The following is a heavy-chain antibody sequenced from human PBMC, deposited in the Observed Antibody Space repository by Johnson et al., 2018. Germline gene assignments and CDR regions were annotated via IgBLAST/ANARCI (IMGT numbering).Heavy chain of an antibody. V-gene: IGHV3-73*02. D-gene: IGHD3-22*01. CDR1: GFIFRGSA. CDR3: TRHLYYYDDINYYPWAFDI. CDR2: IRSKANSYAT. Sequence: EVQLVESGGGLVQPGGSLKLSCAASGFIFRGSAMHWVRQASGKGLEWVGRIRSKANSYATAYAASVKGRFTISRVDSKNTGYLQMNNLKTEYTAVYYCTRHLYYYDDINYYPWAFDIWGQGTMVTVSS. J-gene: IGHJ3*02.